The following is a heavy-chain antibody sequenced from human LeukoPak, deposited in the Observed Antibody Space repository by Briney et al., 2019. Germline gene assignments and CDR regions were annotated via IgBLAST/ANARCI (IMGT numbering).Heavy chain of an antibody. Sequence: ASVKVSCKASGGTFSSYAISWVRQAPGQGLEWMGGIIPIFGTANYAQKFQGRVTITADESTSTAYMELSSLRSEDTAVYYCARSIAAAGNDAFDTWGQGTMVTVSS. D-gene: IGHD6-13*01. J-gene: IGHJ3*02. CDR3: ARSIAAAGNDAFDT. CDR1: GGTFSSYA. CDR2: IIPIFGTA. V-gene: IGHV1-69*13.